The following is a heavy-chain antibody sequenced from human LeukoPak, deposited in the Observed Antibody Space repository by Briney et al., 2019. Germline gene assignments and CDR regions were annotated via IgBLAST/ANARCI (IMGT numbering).Heavy chain of an antibody. CDR2: ISGSGNST. CDR3: AKRRGSTWYQDIEY. Sequence: GGSLRLSCAASGFTFSSYAMSWDRPAPGKGLEWVSAISGSGNSTYYADSVKGRFTISRDNSKNTLYLQMNSLRAEATAVYYCAKRRGSTWYQDIEYWGQGTLVTVSS. D-gene: IGHD6-13*01. J-gene: IGHJ4*02. CDR1: GFTFSSYA. V-gene: IGHV3-23*01.